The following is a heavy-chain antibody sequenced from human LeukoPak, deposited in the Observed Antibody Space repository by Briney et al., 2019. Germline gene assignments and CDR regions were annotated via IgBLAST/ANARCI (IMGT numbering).Heavy chain of an antibody. D-gene: IGHD6-13*01. CDR2: IYYRGNT. V-gene: IGHV4-59*08. Sequence: SETLSLTCSVSGGSISTYYWSWIRQPPGKGLEWIGYIYYRGNTNYNPSLQSRVSISVDTSKNQFSLKLTSVTAADTAVYYCARSTAAAGTDFDYWGQGTLVTVSS. CDR3: ARSTAAAGTDFDY. J-gene: IGHJ4*02. CDR1: GGSISTYY.